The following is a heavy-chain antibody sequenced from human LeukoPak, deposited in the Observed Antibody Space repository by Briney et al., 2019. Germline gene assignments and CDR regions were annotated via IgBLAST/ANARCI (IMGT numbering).Heavy chain of an antibody. CDR2: IYYSGST. Sequence: PSETLSLTCIVSGDSISSYYWSWIRQTPGKGLEWIGYIYYSGSTNYNPSLKSRVTISVDTSKNQFSLKLSSVTAADTAVYYCARRIWLQLMDAFDIWGQGTMVTVSS. CDR1: GDSISSYY. D-gene: IGHD5-24*01. J-gene: IGHJ3*02. V-gene: IGHV4-59*08. CDR3: ARRIWLQLMDAFDI.